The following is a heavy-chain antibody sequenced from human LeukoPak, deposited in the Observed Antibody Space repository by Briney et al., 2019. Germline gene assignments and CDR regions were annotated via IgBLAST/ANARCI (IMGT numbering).Heavy chain of an antibody. J-gene: IGHJ5*02. V-gene: IGHV4-61*02. CDR2: LYTSEST. Sequence: SETLSLTCTVSGDSIKSRSYYWSWVRQSAGKGLEWIGRLYTSESTTYNPSLKSRVTISVDTSKNQFSLKLSSVTAADTAVYYCARARANWFDPWGQGTLVTVSS. CDR3: ARARANWFDP. CDR1: GDSIKSRSYY.